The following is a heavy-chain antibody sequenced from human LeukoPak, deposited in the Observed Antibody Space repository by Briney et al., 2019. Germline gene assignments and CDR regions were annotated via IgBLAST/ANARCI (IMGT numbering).Heavy chain of an antibody. Sequence: PGRSLRLSCAASGFTFSSYGMHWVRQAPGKGLEWVAVIWYDGSNKYYADSVKGRFTISRDNSKNTLYLQMNSLRAEDTAVYYCARDSPMVRAFDYWGQGTLVTVSS. J-gene: IGHJ4*02. D-gene: IGHD3-10*01. CDR1: GFTFSSYG. V-gene: IGHV3-33*01. CDR3: ARDSPMVRAFDY. CDR2: IWYDGSNK.